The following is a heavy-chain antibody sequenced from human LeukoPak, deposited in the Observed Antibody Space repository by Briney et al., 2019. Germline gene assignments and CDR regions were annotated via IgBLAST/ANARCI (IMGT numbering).Heavy chain of an antibody. J-gene: IGHJ4*02. CDR3: ARGDYYDSSGYPVFDY. CDR1: GYSIKSGYY. CDR2: IYQSGNT. V-gene: IGHV4-38-2*02. D-gene: IGHD3-22*01. Sequence: SETLSLTCTVSGYSIKSGYYWGWIRQPPGKGLEWIGSIYQSGNTYSNPSLKSRLTISVDTSKNQFSLKLSSVTAADTAVYYCARGDYYDSSGYPVFDYWGQGTLVTVSS.